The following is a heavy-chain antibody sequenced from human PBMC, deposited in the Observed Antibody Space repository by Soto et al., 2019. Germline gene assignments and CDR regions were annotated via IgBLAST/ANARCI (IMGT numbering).Heavy chain of an antibody. CDR1: GGSFSGYY. Sequence: QVQLQQWGAGLLKPSETLSLTCAVYGGSFSGYYWSWIRQPPGKGLEWIGEINQSGSTNYNPSLKSRVTRSVDTSKNQFSLKLSSVTAADTAGYYCARDNPFDYWGQGTLVTVSS. J-gene: IGHJ4*02. CDR3: ARDNPFDY. D-gene: IGHD1-20*01. CDR2: INQSGST. V-gene: IGHV4-34*01.